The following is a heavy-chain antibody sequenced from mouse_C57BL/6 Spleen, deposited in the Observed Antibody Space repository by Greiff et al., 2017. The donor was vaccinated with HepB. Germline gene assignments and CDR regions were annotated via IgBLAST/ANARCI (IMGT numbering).Heavy chain of an antibody. CDR2: INPNNGGT. D-gene: IGHD2-4*01. V-gene: IGHV1-18*01. CDR1: GYTFTDYN. J-gene: IGHJ4*01. CDR3: ARGADYDEGYAMDY. Sequence: EVQLQQSGPELVKPGASVKIPCKASGYTFTDYNMDWVKQSHGKSLEWIGDINPNNGGTIYNQKFKGKATLTVDKSSSTAYMELRSLTSEDTAVYYCARGADYDEGYAMDYWGQGTSVTVSS.